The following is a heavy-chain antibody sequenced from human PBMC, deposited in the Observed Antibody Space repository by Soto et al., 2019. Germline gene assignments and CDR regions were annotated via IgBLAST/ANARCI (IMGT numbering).Heavy chain of an antibody. CDR2: IIPIFGTA. D-gene: IGHD6-6*01. CDR1: GGTFSSCA. CDR3: ARVEYSSSSAPDDY. J-gene: IGHJ4*02. V-gene: IGHV1-69*13. Sequence: ASVKVSCKASGGTFSSCAMSWVRQAPGQGLEWMGGIIPIFGTANYAQKFQGRVTITADESTSTAYMELSSLRSEDTAVYYCARVEYSSSSAPDDYWGQGTLVTVSS.